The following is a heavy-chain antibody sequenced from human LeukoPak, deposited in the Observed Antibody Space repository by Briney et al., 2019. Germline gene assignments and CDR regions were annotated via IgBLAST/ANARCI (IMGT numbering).Heavy chain of an antibody. D-gene: IGHD3-3*01. V-gene: IGHV1-18*01. J-gene: IGHJ5*02. CDR1: GGTFSSYA. CDR3: ARDGFSSNWFDP. Sequence: ASVKVSCKASGGTFSSYAISWVRQAPGQGLEWMGWISAYNGNTNYAQKLQGRVTMTTDTSTSTAYMELRSLRSDDTAVYYCARDGFSSNWFDPWGQGTLVTVSS. CDR2: ISAYNGNT.